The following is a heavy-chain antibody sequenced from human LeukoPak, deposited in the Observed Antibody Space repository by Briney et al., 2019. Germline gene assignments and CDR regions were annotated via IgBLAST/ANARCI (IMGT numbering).Heavy chain of an antibody. J-gene: IGHJ4*02. CDR2: IYSGGST. CDR3: ARHSEYFDWSELPYFDY. V-gene: IGHV3-53*01. CDR1: GFTVSLKY. D-gene: IGHD3-9*01. Sequence: GGSLRLSCAASGFTVSLKYMSWVRQAPGKGLEWVSVIYSGGSTYYADSVRGRFTISRDDPKNTVYLQMDSLRAEDTAVYYCARHSEYFDWSELPYFDYWGQGTLVTVSS.